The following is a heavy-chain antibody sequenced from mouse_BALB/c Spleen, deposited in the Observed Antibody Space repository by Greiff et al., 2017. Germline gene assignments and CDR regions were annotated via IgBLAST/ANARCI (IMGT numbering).Heavy chain of an antibody. Sequence: EVHLVESGGDLVKPGGSLKLSCAASGFTFSSYGMSWVRQTPDKRLEWVATISSGGSYTYYPASVKGRFTISRDNAKNTLYLQMSSLKAEDTAMYYCAREFAYWGQGTLVTVSA. CDR1: GFTFSSYG. CDR2: ISSGGSYT. V-gene: IGHV5-6*01. CDR3: AREFAY. J-gene: IGHJ3*01.